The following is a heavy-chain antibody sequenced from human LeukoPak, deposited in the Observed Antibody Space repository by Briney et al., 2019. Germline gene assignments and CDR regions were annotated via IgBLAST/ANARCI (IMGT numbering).Heavy chain of an antibody. V-gene: IGHV3-49*03. D-gene: IGHD5-12*01. J-gene: IGHJ4*02. CDR1: GFTFDNYA. Sequence: RSLRLSCTASGFTFDNYAMSWFRQAPGKGLEWVGFIRSKIYGGTTEYAAFVKGRFTISRDDSKSMAYLQMTSLKSEDTAVYYCVRYSGDADYWGQGTLVTVSS. CDR2: IRSKIYGGTT. CDR3: VRYSGDADY.